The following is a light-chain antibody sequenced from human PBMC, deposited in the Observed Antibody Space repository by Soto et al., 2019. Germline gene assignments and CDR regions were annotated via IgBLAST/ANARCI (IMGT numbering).Light chain of an antibody. Sequence: EIVMTQSPATLSVSPGERATLSCRASQSVSSNLAWYQQKPGQTPRLLIYGASSRATGTPDRFSGSGSGTDFTLTISRLEPEDFAVYYCQQYGSSPLFGQGTRLEI. CDR2: GAS. V-gene: IGKV3-20*01. CDR3: QQYGSSPL. CDR1: QSVSSN. J-gene: IGKJ5*01.